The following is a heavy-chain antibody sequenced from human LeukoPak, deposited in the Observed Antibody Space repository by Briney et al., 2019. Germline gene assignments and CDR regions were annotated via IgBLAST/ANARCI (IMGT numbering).Heavy chain of an antibody. V-gene: IGHV4-39*01. CDR3: ARLYYDSSGYYQICYFDY. CDR1: GGSTTSRSDY. J-gene: IGHJ4*02. Sequence: SETLSLTCTLSGGSTTSRSDYWGWIRQPPGKGLEWIGSIYYRGSTYNNPSLKSRVTISVDTSKNQFSLNLSSVTAADTAVYYCARLYYDSSGYYQICYFDYWGQGTLVTVSS. D-gene: IGHD3-22*01. CDR2: IYYRGST.